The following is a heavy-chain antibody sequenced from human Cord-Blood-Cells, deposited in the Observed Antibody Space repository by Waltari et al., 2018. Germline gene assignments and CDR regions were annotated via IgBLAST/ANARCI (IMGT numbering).Heavy chain of an antibody. V-gene: IGHV4-30-2*01. CDR2: IYHSGST. D-gene: IGHD4-4*01. CDR1: GGSISRGGYS. Sequence: LQLQESGSGLVKPSQTLSLTCAVSGGSISRGGYSWSWIRQPPGKGLEWIGYIYHSGSTYYNPSLKSRVTISVDRSKNQFSLKLSSVTAADTAVYYCARVGWDSNYVFFDYWGQGTLVTVSS. CDR3: ARVGWDSNYVFFDY. J-gene: IGHJ4*02.